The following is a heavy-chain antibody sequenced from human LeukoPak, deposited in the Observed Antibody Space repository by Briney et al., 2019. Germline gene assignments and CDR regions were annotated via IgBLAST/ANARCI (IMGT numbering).Heavy chain of an antibody. D-gene: IGHD5-18*01. CDR1: GFTFSSYS. J-gene: IGHJ4*02. CDR3: ARVNTAMAAFDY. Sequence: GGSLRLSCAASGFTFSSYSMNWVRQAPGKGLEWVSSISSSSSYIYYADSVKGRFTISRDNAKNSLYLQMNSLRAEDTAVYYCARVNTAMAAFDYWGQGTLVTVSS. CDR2: ISSSSSYI. V-gene: IGHV3-21*01.